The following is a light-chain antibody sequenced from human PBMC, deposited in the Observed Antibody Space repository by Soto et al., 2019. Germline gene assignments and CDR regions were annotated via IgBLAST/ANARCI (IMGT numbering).Light chain of an antibody. V-gene: IGKV1-5*03. CDR1: QSISSW. Sequence: DIQMTQSPSTLSASVGDRVTITCRASQSISSWLAWYQQKPGKAPKLLIYKASSLESGVPSRFSGSGSGTYFTLTISSLQPDDLATYYCQQYNSFWTFDQGTKVEL. CDR2: KAS. J-gene: IGKJ1*01. CDR3: QQYNSFWT.